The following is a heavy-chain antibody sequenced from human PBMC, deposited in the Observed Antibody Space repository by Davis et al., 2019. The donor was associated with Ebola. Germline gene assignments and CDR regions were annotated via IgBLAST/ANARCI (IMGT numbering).Heavy chain of an antibody. CDR2: INAGNGDT. CDR1: GYIFTSYA. J-gene: IGHJ4*02. CDR3: ARVDLTSGDY. V-gene: IGHV1-3*01. Sequence: AASVKVSCKASGYIFTSYAMHWVRQAPGQRLEWMGWINAGNGDTKYSQKFQGRVTITRDTSASTAYMELSSLRSEDTAVYYCARVDLTSGDYWGQGTLVTVSS. D-gene: IGHD3-10*01.